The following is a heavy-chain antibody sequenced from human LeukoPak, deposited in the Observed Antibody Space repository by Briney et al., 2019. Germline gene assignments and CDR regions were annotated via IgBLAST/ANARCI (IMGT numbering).Heavy chain of an antibody. J-gene: IGHJ4*02. CDR1: GYSFTSYW. D-gene: IGHD2-2*02. CDR2: IYPGDSDT. V-gene: IGHV5-51*01. Sequence: HGESLQISCKGSGYSFTSYWIGWVRQMPGKGLEWMGIIYPGDSDTRYSPSFQGQVTISADKSISTAYLQWSSLKASDTAMYYCARHWVGGYCSSTSCYTGPDYWGQGTLVTVSS. CDR3: ARHWVGGYCSSTSCYTGPDY.